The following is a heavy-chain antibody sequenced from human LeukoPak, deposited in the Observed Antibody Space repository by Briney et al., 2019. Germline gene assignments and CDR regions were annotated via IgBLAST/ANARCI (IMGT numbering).Heavy chain of an antibody. V-gene: IGHV1-2*02. CDR3: ARDRGAAAGRRPPDY. J-gene: IGHJ4*02. D-gene: IGHD6-13*01. Sequence: GASVKVSCKASRYTFTGYYMHWVRQAPGQGLEWMGWINPNSGGTNYAQKFQGRVTMTRDTSISTAYMELSRLRSDDTAVYYCARDRGAAAGRRPPDYWGQGTLVTASS. CDR1: RYTFTGYY. CDR2: INPNSGGT.